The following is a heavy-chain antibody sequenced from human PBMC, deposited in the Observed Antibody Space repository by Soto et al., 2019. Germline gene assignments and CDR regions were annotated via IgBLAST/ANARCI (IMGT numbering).Heavy chain of an antibody. CDR1: GFTFSNAW. D-gene: IGHD3-10*01. J-gene: IGHJ6*02. V-gene: IGHV3-15*01. CDR3: TTDTGGYYGMDV. CDR2: IKSKTDGGTT. Sequence: LRLSCAASGFTFSNAWMSWVRQAPGKGLEWVGRIKSKTDGGTTDYAAPVKGRFTISRDDSKNTLYLQMNSLKTEGTAVYYCTTDTGGYYGMDVWGQGTTVTVSS.